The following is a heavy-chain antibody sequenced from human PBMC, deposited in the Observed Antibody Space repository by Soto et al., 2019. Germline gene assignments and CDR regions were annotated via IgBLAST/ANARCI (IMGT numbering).Heavy chain of an antibody. V-gene: IGHV4-39*01. Sequence: SETLSLTCSVSGGSINSDDSFWGWVRQSPGKGLEWIGSLYYGGSTFYNPSLKSSVTISLDTSKNQFSLRLTSVTAADTAIYYCARQLPVGATSWFDPWGQGTLVTVSS. CDR3: ARQLPVGATSWFDP. CDR1: GGSINSDDSF. D-gene: IGHD1-26*01. J-gene: IGHJ5*02. CDR2: LYYGGST.